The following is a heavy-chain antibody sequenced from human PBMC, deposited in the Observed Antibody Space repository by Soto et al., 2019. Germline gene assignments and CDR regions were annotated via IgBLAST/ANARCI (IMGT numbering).Heavy chain of an antibody. D-gene: IGHD6-19*01. Sequence: EVQLAESGGGLVQPGRSLRLSCTASGFTFGDYAMSWFRQAPGKGLEWVGFIRSKAYGGTTEYAASVKGRFTISRDDSKSIAYLQMNSLKTEDTAVYYCTRVDDSSGWYPDYWGQGTLVTVSS. V-gene: IGHV3-49*03. J-gene: IGHJ4*02. CDR3: TRVDDSSGWYPDY. CDR1: GFTFGDYA. CDR2: IRSKAYGGTT.